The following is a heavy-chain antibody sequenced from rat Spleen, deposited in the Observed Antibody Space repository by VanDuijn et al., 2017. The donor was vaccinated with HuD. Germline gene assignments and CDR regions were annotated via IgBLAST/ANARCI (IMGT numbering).Heavy chain of an antibody. V-gene: IGHV5-29*01. Sequence: EVQLVESDGGLVQPGRSLKLSCAASGFTFSDYYMAWVRQAPTKGLEWVATISYDGSSTYYRDSVKGRFTISRDNAKSTLYLQMDSLRSEDTATYYCARPSYGYYFDYWGQGVMVTVSS. CDR2: ISYDGSST. J-gene: IGHJ2*01. CDR3: ARPSYGYYFDY. D-gene: IGHD1-7*01. CDR1: GFTFSDYY.